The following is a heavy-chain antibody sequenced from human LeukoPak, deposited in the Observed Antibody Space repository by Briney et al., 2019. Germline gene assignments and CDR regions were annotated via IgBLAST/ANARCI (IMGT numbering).Heavy chain of an antibody. V-gene: IGHV3-66*01. D-gene: IGHD3-9*01. Sequence: GGSLRLSCAASGFTVSSNYMSWVRQAPGKGLEWVSVIYSGGSTYYADSVKGRFTISRDNSKNTLYLQMNSLRAEDTAVYYCARAERYDILTCYYRDYWGQGTLVTVSS. J-gene: IGHJ4*02. CDR3: ARAERYDILTCYYRDY. CDR1: GFTVSSNY. CDR2: IYSGGST.